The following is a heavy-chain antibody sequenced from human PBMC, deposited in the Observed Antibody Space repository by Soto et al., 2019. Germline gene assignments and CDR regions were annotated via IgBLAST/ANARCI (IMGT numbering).Heavy chain of an antibody. V-gene: IGHV3-23*01. CDR2: ISGSGGST. D-gene: IGHD3-3*01. Sequence: GGSPRPSCSFAGLSFSNYGMILVRHSPGKGLEWVSAISGSGGSTYYADSVKGRFTISRDNSKNTLYLQMNSLRAEDTAVYYCAKNGDFWSWGMDVWGQGTTVTGSS. J-gene: IGHJ6*02. CDR1: GLSFSNYG. CDR3: AKNGDFWSWGMDV.